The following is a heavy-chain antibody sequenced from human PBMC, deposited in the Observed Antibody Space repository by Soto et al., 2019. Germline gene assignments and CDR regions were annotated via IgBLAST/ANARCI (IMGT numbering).Heavy chain of an antibody. J-gene: IGHJ4*02. CDR1: GFTFSSYA. V-gene: IGHV3-23*01. CDR3: AKAPRSIAVAGTGWFDY. Sequence: EVQLLESGGGLVQPGGSLRLSCAASGFTFSSYAMSWVRQAPGKGLEWVSAISGSGGSTYYADSVKGRFTISRDNSKNTLYLQTNSLRAEDTAVYYCAKAPRSIAVAGTGWFDYWGQGTLVTVSS. D-gene: IGHD6-19*01. CDR2: ISGSGGST.